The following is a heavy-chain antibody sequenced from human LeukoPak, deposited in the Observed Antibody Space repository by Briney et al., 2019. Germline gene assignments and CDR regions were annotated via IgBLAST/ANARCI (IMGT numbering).Heavy chain of an antibody. D-gene: IGHD5-12*01. CDR1: GFTFSSYS. V-gene: IGHV3-21*01. Sequence: GGSLRLSCAASGFTFSSYSMNWVRQAPGKGLEWVSSISSSSSYIYYADSVKGRFTISRDNAKNSLYLQMNSLRAEDTAVYYCARDWGIVATILGGDYWGQGTLVTVSS. CDR3: ARDWGIVATILGGDY. CDR2: ISSSSSYI. J-gene: IGHJ4*02.